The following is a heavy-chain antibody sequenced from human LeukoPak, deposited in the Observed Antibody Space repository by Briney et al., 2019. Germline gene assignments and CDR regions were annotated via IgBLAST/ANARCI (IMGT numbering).Heavy chain of an antibody. J-gene: IGHJ4*02. Sequence: SETLSLTCTVSGGSINSGSYYWNWIRQSAGKGLEWLGHIYSTGTTNCNPSRKSRVTISLDTSKNQFTLNLNSVTAADTAVYYCARCTSTSCYNFDYWGQGTRLTVSS. V-gene: IGHV4-61*09. D-gene: IGHD2-2*02. CDR1: GGSINSGSYY. CDR3: ARCTSTSCYNFDY. CDR2: IYSTGTT.